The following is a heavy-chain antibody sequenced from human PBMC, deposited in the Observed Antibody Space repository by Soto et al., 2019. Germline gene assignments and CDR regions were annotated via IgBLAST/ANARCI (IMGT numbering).Heavy chain of an antibody. CDR2: VYYTGST. CDR3: ARGHYYESSGYYYVHH. V-gene: IGHV4-59*01. D-gene: IGHD3-22*01. J-gene: IGHJ4*02. CDR1: GGSISTYY. Sequence: PSETLSLTCTVSGGSISTYYWSWIRQPPGKGLELIGYVYYTGSTNYNPSLKNRVTISVDTSKNQFSLKLSSVTAADTAVYYCARGHYYESSGYYYVHHWGQGTLVTVSS.